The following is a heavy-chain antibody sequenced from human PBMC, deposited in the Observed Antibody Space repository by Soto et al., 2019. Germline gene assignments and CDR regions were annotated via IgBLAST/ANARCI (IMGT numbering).Heavy chain of an antibody. CDR1: GYTFTSYA. V-gene: IGHV1-3*01. Sequence: ASVKVSCKASGYTFTSYAMHWVRQAPGQRLEWMGWINAGNGNTQYSQKFQGRVTITRDTSASTAYMELSSLRSEDTAVYYCAGSGWYYYYYGMDVWGQGTTVTVSS. CDR3: AGSGWYYYYYGMDV. CDR2: INAGNGNT. D-gene: IGHD6-19*01. J-gene: IGHJ6*02.